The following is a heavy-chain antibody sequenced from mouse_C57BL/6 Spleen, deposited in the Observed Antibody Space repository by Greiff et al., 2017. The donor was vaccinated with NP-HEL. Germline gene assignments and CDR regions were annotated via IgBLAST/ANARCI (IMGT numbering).Heavy chain of an antibody. D-gene: IGHD3-3*01. CDR3: AKNKMGQCSHYFDY. CDR1: GFSLTSYG. V-gene: IGHV2-5*01. CDR2: IWRGGST. Sequence: VQLVESGPGLVQPSQSLSITCTVSGFSLTSYGVHWVRQSPGKGLEWLGVIWRGGSTDYNAAFMSRLSITNDNSKSQVFFKMNSLQADDTAIYYCAKNKMGQCSHYFDYWGQGTTLTVSS. J-gene: IGHJ2*01.